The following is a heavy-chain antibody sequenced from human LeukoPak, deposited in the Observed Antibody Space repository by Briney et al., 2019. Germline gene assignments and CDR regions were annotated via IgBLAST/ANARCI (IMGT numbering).Heavy chain of an antibody. CDR1: GGSMSSDY. CDR2: IYSSGSV. Sequence: KPSETLSLTCTVSGGSMSSDYWSWIRQPAGKGLEWIGRIYSSGSVTYNPSLKSRVTMSVDTSKNQFSLRLTSVTAADTAVYYCARRGSSSWRPIGWFDPWGQGTLVTVSS. CDR3: ARRGSSSWRPIGWFDP. J-gene: IGHJ5*02. D-gene: IGHD6-13*01. V-gene: IGHV4-4*07.